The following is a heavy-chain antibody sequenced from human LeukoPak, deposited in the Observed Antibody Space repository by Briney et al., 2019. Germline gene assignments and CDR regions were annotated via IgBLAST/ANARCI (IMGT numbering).Heavy chain of an antibody. J-gene: IGHJ6*02. Sequence: SETLSLTCNVSGGSISSYYWSWIRQSPEKGLEWIGYIYYRGNTNYNPSLKSRVTISVDTPKNQFSLKLNSVTAADTAVYLCARSSGSGSIYYYGMDVWGQGTTVTVSS. CDR2: IYYRGNT. CDR3: ARSSGSGSIYYYGMDV. D-gene: IGHD3-10*01. CDR1: GGSISSYY. V-gene: IGHV4-59*01.